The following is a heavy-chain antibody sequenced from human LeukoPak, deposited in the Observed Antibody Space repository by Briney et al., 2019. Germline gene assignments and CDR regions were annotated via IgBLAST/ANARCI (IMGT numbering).Heavy chain of an antibody. V-gene: IGHV3-20*04. CDR2: INGNGGRT. CDR1: GFIFKEYG. Sequence: GGSLRLSCAASGFIFKEYGMTWVRQIPGKGLEWVSGINGNGGRTGYADSVKGRFTITRDNAKNSLYLQMNSLRAEDTALYYCAKSSAAGTRTNFDYWGQGTLVTVSS. D-gene: IGHD6-13*01. CDR3: AKSSAAGTRTNFDY. J-gene: IGHJ4*02.